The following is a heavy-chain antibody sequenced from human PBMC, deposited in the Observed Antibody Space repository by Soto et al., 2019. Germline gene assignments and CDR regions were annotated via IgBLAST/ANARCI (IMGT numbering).Heavy chain of an antibody. V-gene: IGHV3-74*03. Sequence: EVQLVESGGGLVQPGGSLRLSCGASGFTFRTYWMHWVRQSPGKGLVWVSRIDAAGSGTTYADAVEGRFTISRDNAKNTLYLQMNSLTAEDTAVYYCARDQTVPDPSTFDYCGQGTLVTVSS. CDR2: IDAAGSGT. CDR1: GFTFRTYW. J-gene: IGHJ4*02. CDR3: ARDQTVPDPSTFDY. D-gene: IGHD6-19*01.